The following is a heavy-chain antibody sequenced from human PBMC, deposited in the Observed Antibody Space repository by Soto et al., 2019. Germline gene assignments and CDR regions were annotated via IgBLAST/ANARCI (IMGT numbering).Heavy chain of an antibody. CDR2: ISGSGGST. CDR1: GFTFSTYA. V-gene: IGHV3-23*01. D-gene: IGHD2-15*01. J-gene: IGHJ3*02. CDR3: AKLFPYCSGGSCYLNAFDI. Sequence: GGSLRLSCAASGFTFSTYAMSWVRQAPGKGLEWVSAISGSGGSTYYADSVKGRFTISRDNSKNTLYLQMNSLRAEDTAVYYCAKLFPYCSGGSCYLNAFDIWGQGTMVTVSS.